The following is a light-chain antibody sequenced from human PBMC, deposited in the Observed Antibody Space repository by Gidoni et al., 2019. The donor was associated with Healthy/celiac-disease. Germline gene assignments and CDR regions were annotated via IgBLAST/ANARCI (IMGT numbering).Light chain of an antibody. J-gene: IGKJ4*01. V-gene: IGKV3-11*01. CDR2: DAS. CDR1: QSVSSY. CDR3: QQRSNWPGLT. Sequence: ELVLTLSLATLPLSPGERATLSCRASQSVSSYLAWYQQKPGQAPKLLIYDASNRDTGIPARFSGSGSGTDFTLTISSLEPEDFAVYYCQQRSNWPGLTFGGGTKVEIK.